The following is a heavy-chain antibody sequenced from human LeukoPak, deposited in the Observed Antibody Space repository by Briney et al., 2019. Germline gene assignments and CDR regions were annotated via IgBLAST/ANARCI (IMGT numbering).Heavy chain of an antibody. CDR2: IYSGGST. D-gene: IGHD3-10*01. V-gene: IGHV3-66*01. CDR1: GFTVSSNY. J-gene: IGHJ4*02. CDR3: AREIRSGSSYFDY. Sequence: GGSLRLSCAASGFTVSSNYMSWVRQAPGKGLEWVSVIYSGGSTYYADSVKGRFTISRDNSKNTLYLQMNSLRAEDTAVYYCAREIRSGSSYFDYWGQGTLVTVSS.